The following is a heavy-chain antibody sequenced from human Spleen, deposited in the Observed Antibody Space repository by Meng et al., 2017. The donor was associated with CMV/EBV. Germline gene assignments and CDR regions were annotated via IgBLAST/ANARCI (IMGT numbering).Heavy chain of an antibody. V-gene: IGHV4-39*07. J-gene: IGHJ4*02. CDR2: VYYSGNT. CDR1: GGSVRTSSYY. D-gene: IGHD4-17*01. CDR3: VREDYGDYFFDT. Sequence: GSLRLSCTVSGGSVRTSSYYWGWIRQPPGKGLEWIGSVYYSGNTYYSPSLRGRVTISLDTSKNQFSLKLSSVTAADTAVYYCVREDYGDYFFDTWGQGTLVTVSS.